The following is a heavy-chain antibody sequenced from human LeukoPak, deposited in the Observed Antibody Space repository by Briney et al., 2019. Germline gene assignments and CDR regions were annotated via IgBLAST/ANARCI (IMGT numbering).Heavy chain of an antibody. CDR1: GFTFSTYA. CDR2: ISDSGANT. CDR3: ARGDGYNLYYFDY. V-gene: IGHV3-23*01. D-gene: IGHD5-24*01. Sequence: GGSLRLSCAASGFTFSTYAMSWVRQAPGKGLEWVSTISDSGANTYYADSVRGRFTISRDNSKNTLYLHMNSLRAEDTAVYYCARGDGYNLYYFDYWGQGTLVTVSS. J-gene: IGHJ4*02.